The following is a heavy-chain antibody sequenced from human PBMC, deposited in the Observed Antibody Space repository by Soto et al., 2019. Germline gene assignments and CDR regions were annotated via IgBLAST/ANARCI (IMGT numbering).Heavy chain of an antibody. CDR1: GGSISSGGYY. D-gene: IGHD2-15*01. Sequence: SETLSLTCTVSGGSISSGGYYWSWIRQHPGKGLEWIGYIYYSGSTYYNPSLKSRVTISVDTSKNQFSLKLSSVTAADTAVYYCARELNCSGGSCYSYYHYYGMDVWGQGTTVTVSS. CDR3: ARELNCSGGSCYSYYHYYGMDV. CDR2: IYYSGST. J-gene: IGHJ6*02. V-gene: IGHV4-31*03.